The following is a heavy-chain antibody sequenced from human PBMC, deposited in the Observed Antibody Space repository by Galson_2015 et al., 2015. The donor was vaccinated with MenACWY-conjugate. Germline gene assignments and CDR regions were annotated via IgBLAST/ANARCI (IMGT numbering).Heavy chain of an antibody. CDR2: IYWDDDK. CDR1: GFSLSTSGVG. Sequence: PALVKPTQTLTLTCTFSGFSLSTSGVGVGWIRQPPGKALEWLALIYWDDDKRYSPSLRSRLTITKDTSKNHVVLTMTNMYPVDTATYYCSRTGATPGDYWGQGTLVTVSS. J-gene: IGHJ4*02. D-gene: IGHD2-15*01. V-gene: IGHV2-5*02. CDR3: SRTGATPGDY.